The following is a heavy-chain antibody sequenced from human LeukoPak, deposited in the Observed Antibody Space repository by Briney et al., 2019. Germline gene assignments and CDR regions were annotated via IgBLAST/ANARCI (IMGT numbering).Heavy chain of an antibody. CDR3: AKSIEGSGSYYDSYFDY. Sequence: GGSLRLSCAASGFTFRSFSMNWVRQAPGKGLEWVSGVSWNSGSIGYADSVKGRFTISRDNAKNSLYLQMISLRVEDTALYYCAKSIEGSGSYYDSYFDYWGQGALVTVSS. D-gene: IGHD3-10*01. V-gene: IGHV3-9*01. CDR2: VSWNSGSI. CDR1: GFTFRSFS. J-gene: IGHJ4*02.